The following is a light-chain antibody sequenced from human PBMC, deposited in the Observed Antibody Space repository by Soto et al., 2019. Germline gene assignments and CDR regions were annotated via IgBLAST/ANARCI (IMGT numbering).Light chain of an antibody. J-gene: IGKJ3*01. CDR2: GVS. Sequence: EIVLTQSPGTLSLSPGERATLSCRASQSVNTKYLAWYQQKPGQAPRLLISGVSSRATGIPDRFSGSGSGTDFILTISRVEPEDFAVYYCQQFGTSSLVTSGPGTKVDIK. CDR3: QQFGTSSLVT. CDR1: QSVNTKY. V-gene: IGKV3-20*01.